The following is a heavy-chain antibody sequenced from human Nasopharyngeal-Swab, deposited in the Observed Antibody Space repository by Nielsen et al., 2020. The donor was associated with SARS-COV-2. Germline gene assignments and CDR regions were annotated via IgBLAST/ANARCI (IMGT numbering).Heavy chain of an antibody. CDR1: GFTFSSYS. CDR2: ISSSSSYI. D-gene: IGHD3-10*01. Sequence: GESLKISCAASGFTFSSYSMNWVRQAPGKGLEWVSSISSSSSYIYYADSVKGRFTISRDNAKNSLYLQMNSLRAEDTAVYYCARGDRSGSYYPDYWGQGTLVTVPS. CDR3: ARGDRSGSYYPDY. J-gene: IGHJ4*02. V-gene: IGHV3-21*01.